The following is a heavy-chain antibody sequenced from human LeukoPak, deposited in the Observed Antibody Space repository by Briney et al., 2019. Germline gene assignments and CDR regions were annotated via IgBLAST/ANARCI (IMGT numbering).Heavy chain of an antibody. D-gene: IGHD3-10*01. V-gene: IGHV4-30-2*01. CDR1: GGSISSGGYS. CDR3: ARTNYGSGSYWAGDYYYYMDV. J-gene: IGHJ6*03. Sequence: PSQTLSLTCAVSGGSISSGGYSWSWIRQPPGKGLEWIGYIYHSGSTYYNPSLKSRVTISVDRSKNQFSLKLSSVTAADTAVYYCARTNYGSGSYWAGDYYYYMDVWGKGTTVTVSS. CDR2: IYHSGST.